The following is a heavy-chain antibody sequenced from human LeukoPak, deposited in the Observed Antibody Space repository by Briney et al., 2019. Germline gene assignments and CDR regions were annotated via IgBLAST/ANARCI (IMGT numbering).Heavy chain of an antibody. V-gene: IGHV3-23*01. J-gene: IGHJ4*02. CDR3: TKDGLRGYDFDY. CDR2: ISNAGGST. D-gene: IGHD5-12*01. Sequence: PGGSLRLSCAASGFTFSDLAMSWVRLAPGQGLKWVSTISNAGGSTNFADSVRGRFTISRDNSKYMVYLQMNSLRAKDTALYYCTKDGLRGYDFDYWGQGALVTVSS. CDR1: GFTFSDLA.